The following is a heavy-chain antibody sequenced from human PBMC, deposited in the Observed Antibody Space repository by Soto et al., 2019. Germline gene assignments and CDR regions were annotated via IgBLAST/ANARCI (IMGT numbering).Heavy chain of an antibody. V-gene: IGHV3-23*01. CDR3: AKDLLGDGCDH. CDR2: IEGSKT. D-gene: IGHD6-19*01. J-gene: IGHJ4*02. Sequence: EVQLLESGGGLVQPGGSLRLSCAASGFAFSPNAMAWVRQAPGRGLEWVSSIEGSKTIYADSVKGRLTISRDIAKNTLYLQMNSLIAEDTAIYYCAKDLLGDGCDHWGQGTLVTVSS. CDR1: GFAFSPNA.